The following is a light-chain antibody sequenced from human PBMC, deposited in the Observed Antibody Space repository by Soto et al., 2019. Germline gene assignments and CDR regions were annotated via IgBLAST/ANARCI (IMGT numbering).Light chain of an antibody. CDR2: GAS. J-gene: IGKJ4*01. V-gene: IGKV3-20*01. CDR3: QQYCSLTFT. Sequence: EIVLTQSPGTLSLSPGDRATLSCRASQSVLGNHLSWYRQKPGQAPRLLIYGASSRATGTPDRFSGSGSWTDFTLTIIRLEPEDFAVYYCQQYCSLTFTFGGGTKVDIK. CDR1: QSVLGNH.